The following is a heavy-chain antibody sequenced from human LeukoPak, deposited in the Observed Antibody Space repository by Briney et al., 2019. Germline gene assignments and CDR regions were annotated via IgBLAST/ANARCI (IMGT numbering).Heavy chain of an antibody. V-gene: IGHV4-59*08. J-gene: IGHJ4*02. Sequence: SETLSLTCTVSGGSISSYYRSWIRQPPGKGLEWIGYIYYSGSTNYNPSLKSRVTISVDTSKNQFSLKLSSVTAADTAVYYCARHADVLRYFDWLPQLDYWGQGTLVTVSS. CDR2: IYYSGST. CDR3: ARHADVLRYFDWLPQLDY. D-gene: IGHD3-9*01. CDR1: GGSISSYY.